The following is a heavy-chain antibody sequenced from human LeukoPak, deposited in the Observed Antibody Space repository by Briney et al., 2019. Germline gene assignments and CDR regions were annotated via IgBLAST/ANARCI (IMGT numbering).Heavy chain of an antibody. CDR3: AKEYYDFWSGYPHDY. V-gene: IGHV3-23*01. Sequence: GGSLRLSCAASGFTFSSYGMSWVRQAPGKGLEWVSAISGSGGSTYYADSVKGRFTISRDNSKNTLYLQMNSLRAEDTAVYYCAKEYYDFWSGYPHDYWGQGTLVTVSS. D-gene: IGHD3-3*01. J-gene: IGHJ4*02. CDR1: GFTFSSYG. CDR2: ISGSGGST.